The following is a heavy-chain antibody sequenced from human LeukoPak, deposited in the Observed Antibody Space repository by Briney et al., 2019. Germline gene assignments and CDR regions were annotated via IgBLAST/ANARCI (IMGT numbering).Heavy chain of an antibody. J-gene: IGHJ4*02. Sequence: GGSLRLSCAASGFTFTSYSMNWVRQAPGKGLEWVSTISGGGGSTYYADSVKGRFTISRDNSKNTLYLQVNSLRAEDTAVYYCAKSYNGYESKPDYWGQGTLVTVSS. CDR1: GFTFTSYS. V-gene: IGHV3-23*01. CDR2: ISGGGGST. CDR3: AKSYNGYESKPDY. D-gene: IGHD5-12*01.